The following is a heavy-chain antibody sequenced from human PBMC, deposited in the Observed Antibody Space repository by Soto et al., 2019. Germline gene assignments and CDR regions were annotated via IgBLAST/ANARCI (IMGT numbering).Heavy chain of an antibody. J-gene: IGHJ6*02. Sequence: ASETLSLTCAVYGGSFSGYYWSWIRQPPGKGLEWIGEINHSGSTNYNPSLKSRVTISVDTSKNQFSLKLSSVTAADTAVYYCAMSLRGDYSYYGMDVWGQGTTVTVSS. CDR1: GGSFSGYY. D-gene: IGHD3-16*01. CDR3: AMSLRGDYSYYGMDV. CDR2: INHSGST. V-gene: IGHV4-34*01.